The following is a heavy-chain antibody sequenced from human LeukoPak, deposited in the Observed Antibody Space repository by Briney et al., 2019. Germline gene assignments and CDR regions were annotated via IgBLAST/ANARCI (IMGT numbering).Heavy chain of an antibody. CDR1: GYTFTSYD. Sequence: ASVKVSCKASGYTFTSYDINWVRQATGQELEWMGWMDPNSGNTGYAQKFQGRVTMTRNTSISTAYMELSSLRSEDTAVYYCARSRRYSSSSDYWGQGTLVTVSS. V-gene: IGHV1-8*01. CDR3: ARSRRYSSSSDY. CDR2: MDPNSGNT. J-gene: IGHJ4*02. D-gene: IGHD6-6*01.